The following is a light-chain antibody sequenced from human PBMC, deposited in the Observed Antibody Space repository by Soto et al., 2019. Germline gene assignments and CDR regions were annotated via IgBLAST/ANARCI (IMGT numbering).Light chain of an antibody. Sequence: QSVLTQPPSASGTPGQRVTISCSGGSSDIGSNYVYWYQQLPGTVPQLLIYRNSERPSGVPDRFSGSKSGTSASLAISGLRSEDEADYYCAAWDDSLSGVVFGGGTKLTVL. CDR1: SSDIGSNY. CDR2: RNS. CDR3: AAWDDSLSGVV. J-gene: IGLJ2*01. V-gene: IGLV1-47*01.